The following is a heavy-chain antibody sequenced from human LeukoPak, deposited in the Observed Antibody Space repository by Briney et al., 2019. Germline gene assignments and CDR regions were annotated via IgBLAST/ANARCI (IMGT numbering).Heavy chain of an antibody. D-gene: IGHD5-18*01. Sequence: SVKVSCKASGGTFSSYAISCVRQAPGQGLEWMGGIIPIFGTANYAQKFQGRVTMTRDMSTSTVYMELSSLRSEDTAVYYCARGRGGYSYGVIDYWGQGTLVTVSS. CDR3: ARGRGGYSYGVIDY. CDR2: IIPIFGTA. CDR1: GGTFSSYA. J-gene: IGHJ4*02. V-gene: IGHV1-69*05.